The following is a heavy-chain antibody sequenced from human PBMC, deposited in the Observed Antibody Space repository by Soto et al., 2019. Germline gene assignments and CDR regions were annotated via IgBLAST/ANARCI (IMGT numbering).Heavy chain of an antibody. CDR2: IYHSGST. CDR3: VRVLIVAAGPRDPTYYYYYYGMDV. J-gene: IGHJ6*02. CDR1: GGSISGYY. Sequence: SETLSLTCTVSGGSISGYYWSWIRQPPGKGLEWIGYIYHSGSTNYNPSLKSRVTISVDTSKNQFSLKVSSVTAADTAVYYCVRVLIVAAGPRDPTYYYYYYGMDVWGQGTTVTVSS. V-gene: IGHV4-59*01. D-gene: IGHD6-13*01.